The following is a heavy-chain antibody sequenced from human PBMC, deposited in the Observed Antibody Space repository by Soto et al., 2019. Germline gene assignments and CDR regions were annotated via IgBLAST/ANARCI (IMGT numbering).Heavy chain of an antibody. CDR1: GGSISSGGYS. CDR3: ARVGYCSGGSCLDY. V-gene: IGHV4-61*08. Sequence: SETLSLTCAVSGGSISSGGYSWSWIRHPPGKGLEWIGYIYYSGSTNYNPSLKSRVTISVDTSKNQFSLKLSSVTAADTAVYYCARVGYCSGGSCLDYWGQGTLVTVSS. D-gene: IGHD2-15*01. CDR2: IYYSGST. J-gene: IGHJ4*02.